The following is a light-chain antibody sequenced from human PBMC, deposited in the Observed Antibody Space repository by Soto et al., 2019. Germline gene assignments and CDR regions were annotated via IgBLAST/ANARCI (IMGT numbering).Light chain of an antibody. J-gene: IGLJ2*01. V-gene: IGLV2-11*01. Sequence: QSVLTQPRSVSGSPGQPVTISCTGTSSDVGGYNYVSWYQQHPGKAPKLMIYDVTKRPSGVPDPFSGSKSGNTASLTISGLQAEDEGDYYCCSYSGRYLFGGGTKLTVL. CDR3: CSYSGRYL. CDR1: SSDVGGYNY. CDR2: DVT.